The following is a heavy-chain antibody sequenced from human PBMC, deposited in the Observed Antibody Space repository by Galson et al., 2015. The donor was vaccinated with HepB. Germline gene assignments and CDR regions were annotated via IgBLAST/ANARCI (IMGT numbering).Heavy chain of an antibody. CDR1: GFTFGSYA. J-gene: IGHJ6*02. V-gene: IGHV3-23*01. Sequence: SLRLSCAASGFTFGSYAMSWVRQAPGKGLEWVSIISGRGDTTYCAESVKGRFTISRDNSKNTLYLQMNSLRAEDTAVYYCAKDGGYYDSSGYYYYYGMDVWGQGTTVTVSS. D-gene: IGHD3-22*01. CDR2: ISGRGDTT. CDR3: AKDGGYYDSSGYYYYYGMDV.